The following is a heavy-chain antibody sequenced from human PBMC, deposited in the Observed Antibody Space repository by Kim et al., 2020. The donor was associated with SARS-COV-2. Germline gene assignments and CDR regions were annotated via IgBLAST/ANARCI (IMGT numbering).Heavy chain of an antibody. J-gene: IGHJ4*02. V-gene: IGHV3-11*06. Sequence: DCVKGRFTISRDNTNNSLYLQMNSLRAEDTAVYYCAREGRYCSGGSCNSDYWGQGTLVTVSS. D-gene: IGHD2-15*01. CDR3: AREGRYCSGGSCNSDY.